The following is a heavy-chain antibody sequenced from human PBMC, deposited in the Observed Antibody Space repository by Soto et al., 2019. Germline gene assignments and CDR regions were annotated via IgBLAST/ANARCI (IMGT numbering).Heavy chain of an antibody. CDR2: IKQDGSEK. CDR3: ARGGTLMAPGGVYY. CDR1: GFTFTRYW. Sequence: EVQLVESGGDLVQPGGSLRLSCAASGFTFTRYWMTWVRQAPGKGLEWVANIKQDGSEKYYVDSVKGRFTISRDNAKNSLFLQMNSLRAEDTALYYCARGGTLMAPGGVYYWGQGTLVTVSS. V-gene: IGHV3-7*03. J-gene: IGHJ4*02. D-gene: IGHD1-1*01.